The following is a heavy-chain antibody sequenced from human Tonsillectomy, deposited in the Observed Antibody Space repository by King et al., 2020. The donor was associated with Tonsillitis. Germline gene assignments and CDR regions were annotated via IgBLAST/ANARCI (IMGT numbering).Heavy chain of an antibody. V-gene: IGHV3-23*04. J-gene: IGHJ4*02. CDR1: GFMFSDCA. CDR3: ARARGNLYGDQVDY. CDR2: ISGSGDST. Sequence: VQLVESGGGLVQPGGSLRLSCAVSGFMFSDCAMNWVRQAPGKGLEWVSAISGSGDSTYHADSVKGRFTISRDNSKNTLYLQMNSLTTEDTAVYFCARARGNLYGDQVDYWGQGTLVTVSS. D-gene: IGHD4-17*01.